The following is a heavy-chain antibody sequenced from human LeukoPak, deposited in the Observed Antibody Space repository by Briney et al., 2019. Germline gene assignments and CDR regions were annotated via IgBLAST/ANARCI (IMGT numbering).Heavy chain of an antibody. CDR2: IIPIFGTS. CDR3: AREPYCSSTSCWYNWFDP. Sequence: SVKVSCKASGGTFSGSGISWVRQSPGQGLEWMGGIIPIFGTSNYAQKFQGRVTITSDESTSTAYMELTSLRSEDTAVYYCAREPYCSSTSCWYNWFDPWGQGTLVTVSS. J-gene: IGHJ5*02. D-gene: IGHD2-2*01. CDR1: GGTFSGSG. V-gene: IGHV1-69*13.